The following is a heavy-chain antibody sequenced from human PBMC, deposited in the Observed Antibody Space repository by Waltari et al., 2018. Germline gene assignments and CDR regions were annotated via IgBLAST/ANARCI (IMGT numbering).Heavy chain of an antibody. V-gene: IGHV1-69*04. CDR2: IIPILGIA. Sequence: QVQLVQSGAEVKKPGSSVKVSCKASGGTFSSYAISWVRQAPGQGLEWMGGIIPILGIANYAQKVQGRVTITADESTSTAYMELSSLRSEDTAVYYCARDKTYTNWFDPWGQGTLVTVSS. D-gene: IGHD4-4*01. J-gene: IGHJ5*02. CDR3: ARDKTYTNWFDP. CDR1: GGTFSSYA.